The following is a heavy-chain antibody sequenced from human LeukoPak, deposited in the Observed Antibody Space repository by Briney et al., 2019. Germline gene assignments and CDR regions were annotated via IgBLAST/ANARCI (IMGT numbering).Heavy chain of an antibody. CDR1: GYSFTSYW. D-gene: IGHD3-10*01. V-gene: IGHV5-51*01. J-gene: IGHJ5*02. CDR3: ARTYYDGSGSYSANWFDP. Sequence: GESLKISCKGSGYSFTSYWIGWVRQMPGKGLEWMGIIYPGDSDTRYSPSFQGQVTISADKSISTAYLQWSSLKASDTAMYYCARTYYDGSGSYSANWFDPWGQGTLVTVSS. CDR2: IYPGDSDT.